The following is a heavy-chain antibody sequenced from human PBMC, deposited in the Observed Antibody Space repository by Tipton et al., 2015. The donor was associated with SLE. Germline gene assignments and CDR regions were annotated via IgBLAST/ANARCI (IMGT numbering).Heavy chain of an antibody. CDR3: ARAVLWFGDFSHGTFDV. Sequence: TLSLTCTVSSGSITSHYWTWIRQPAGKGLEYIGRIYSSGSANYSPSLKSRVTISLDTSKNQFSLKLNSVTAADTAVYYCARAVLWFGDFSHGTFDVWGPGTMVTVSS. CDR1: SGSITSHY. J-gene: IGHJ3*01. CDR2: IYSSGSA. D-gene: IGHD3-10*01. V-gene: IGHV4-4*07.